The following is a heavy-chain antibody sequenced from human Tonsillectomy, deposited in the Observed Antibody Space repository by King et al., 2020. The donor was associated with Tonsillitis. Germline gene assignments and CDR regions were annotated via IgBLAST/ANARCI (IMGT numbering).Heavy chain of an antibody. CDR2: IAYDASYE. J-gene: IGHJ2*01. Sequence: VQLVESGGGVVQPGRSLRLSCAASGFTFSNYGMHWVRQAPGKGLEWVALIAYDASYENYADSVKGRFAISRDNSKNTLYLEMNSLRVDDTAVYYCAKVGIALSDWYFELGGRGTLVTVSS. CDR1: GFTFSNYG. CDR3: AKVGIALSDWYFEL. V-gene: IGHV3-30*18. D-gene: IGHD3-16*02.